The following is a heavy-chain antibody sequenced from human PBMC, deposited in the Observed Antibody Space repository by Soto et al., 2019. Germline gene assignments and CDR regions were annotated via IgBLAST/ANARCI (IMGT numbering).Heavy chain of an antibody. V-gene: IGHV3-74*01. CDR2: INSDGSST. CDR1: GFTFSSYW. D-gene: IGHD3-16*01. CDR3: ARAYYDYIWGSSETDWYFDL. J-gene: IGHJ2*01. Sequence: GGSLRLSCAASGFTFSSYWMHWVRQAPGKGLVWVSRINSDGSSTSYADSVKGRFTISRDNAKNTLYLQMNSLRAEDTAVYYCARAYYDYIWGSSETDWYFDLWGRGTLVTVSS.